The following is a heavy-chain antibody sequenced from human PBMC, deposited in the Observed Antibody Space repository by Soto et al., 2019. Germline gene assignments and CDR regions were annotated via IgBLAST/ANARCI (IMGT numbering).Heavy chain of an antibody. CDR2: IDYSGSI. V-gene: IGHV4-59*01. CDR3: ARDNHGNDAFDI. CDR1: GCSISSYY. Sequence: SETLSLTCTVSGCSISSYYWSWIRQPPGKGLEWIWYIDYSGSINYNPSIKSRVTISVDTSKNQFSLKLSSVTAADTAVYYCARDNHGNDAFDIWGQGTMVTVSS. D-gene: IGHD3-22*01. J-gene: IGHJ3*02.